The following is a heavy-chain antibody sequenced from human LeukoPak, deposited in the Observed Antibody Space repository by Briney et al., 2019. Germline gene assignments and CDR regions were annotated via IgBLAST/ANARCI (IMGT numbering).Heavy chain of an antibody. J-gene: IGHJ4*02. Sequence: VASVKVSCKASGGTFSSYAISWVRQAPGQGLEWMGRIIPILGIANYAQKFQGRVTMTTDTSTSTAYMELRSLRSDDTAVYYCASGTTVTKYFDYWGQGTLVTVSS. CDR3: ASGTTVTKYFDY. D-gene: IGHD4-17*01. V-gene: IGHV1-69*04. CDR2: IIPILGIA. CDR1: GGTFSSYA.